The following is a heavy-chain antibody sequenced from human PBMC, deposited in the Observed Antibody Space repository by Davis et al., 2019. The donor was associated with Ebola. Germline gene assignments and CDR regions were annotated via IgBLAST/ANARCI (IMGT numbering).Heavy chain of an antibody. D-gene: IGHD3-3*01. CDR2: ISGSGGST. CDR3: ASSVYDFWSGHNNWFDP. V-gene: IGHV3-23*01. Sequence: PGGSLRLSCAASGFTFSSYAMSWVRQAPGKGLEWVSAISGSGGSTYYADSVKGRFTISRDNSKNTLYLQMNSLRAEDTAVYYCASSVYDFWSGHNNWFDPWGQGTLVTVSS. J-gene: IGHJ5*02. CDR1: GFTFSSYA.